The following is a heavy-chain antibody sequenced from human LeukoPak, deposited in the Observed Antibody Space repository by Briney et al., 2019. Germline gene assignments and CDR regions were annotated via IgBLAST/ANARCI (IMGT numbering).Heavy chain of an antibody. J-gene: IGHJ4*02. CDR2: IYYSGST. Sequence: PSETLSLTCTVSSASTSSNNYYWGWIRQPPGKGLEWIGNIYYSGSTHDNPSLKSRVTISIDKSKNQFSLNLSSVTAADTAVYYCARLIGWPYRYYYDYWGQGTLITVSS. CDR1: SASTSSNNYY. D-gene: IGHD2-15*01. V-gene: IGHV4-39*01. CDR3: ARLIGWPYRYYYDY.